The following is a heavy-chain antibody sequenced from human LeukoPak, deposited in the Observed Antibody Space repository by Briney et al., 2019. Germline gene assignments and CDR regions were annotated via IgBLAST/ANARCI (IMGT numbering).Heavy chain of an antibody. D-gene: IGHD3-10*02. CDR3: ARMFWGFDY. Sequence: PGRSLRLSCAASGFTFSSYAMHWVRQAPGKGLEWVAVISYDGSNKYYADSVKGRFTISRDNSKNTLYLQMNSLRAEDTAVYYCARMFWGFDYWGKGTLVTVSS. J-gene: IGHJ4*02. CDR2: ISYDGSNK. V-gene: IGHV3-30*04. CDR1: GFTFSSYA.